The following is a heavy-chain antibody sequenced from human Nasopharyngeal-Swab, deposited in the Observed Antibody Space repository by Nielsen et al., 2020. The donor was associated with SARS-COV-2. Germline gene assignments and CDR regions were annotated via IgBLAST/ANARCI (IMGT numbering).Heavy chain of an antibody. CDR2: IYYSGST. J-gene: IGHJ5*02. D-gene: IGHD6-13*01. V-gene: IGHV4-39*07. CDR3: ARDLDSSSWFNWFDP. Sequence: WIRQPPGKGLEWIGSIYYSGSTYYNPSLKSRVTISVDTSKNQFSLKLSPVTAADTAVYYCARDLDSSSWFNWFDPWGQGTLVTVSS.